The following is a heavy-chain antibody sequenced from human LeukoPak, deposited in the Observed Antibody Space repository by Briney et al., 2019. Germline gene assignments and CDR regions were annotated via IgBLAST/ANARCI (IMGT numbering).Heavy chain of an antibody. Sequence: GGSLRLSYAASGFTFSSYSMNWVRQAPGKGLEWVSYISSSSSTIYYADSVKGRFTISRDNAKNSLYLQMNSLRAEDTAVYYCAREIFEGYCSSTSCHFSNWFDPWGQGTLVTVSS. V-gene: IGHV3-48*04. J-gene: IGHJ5*02. D-gene: IGHD2-2*01. CDR1: GFTFSSYS. CDR3: AREIFEGYCSSTSCHFSNWFDP. CDR2: ISSSSSTI.